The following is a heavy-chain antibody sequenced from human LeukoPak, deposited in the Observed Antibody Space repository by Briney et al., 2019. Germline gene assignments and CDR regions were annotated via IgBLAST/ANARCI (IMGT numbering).Heavy chain of an antibody. J-gene: IGHJ5*02. CDR3: ARRGSGSYYDNWFDP. V-gene: IGHV3-33*01. CDR1: GFTFSSYG. D-gene: IGHD3-10*01. CDR2: IWYDGSNK. Sequence: HPGGSLRLSCAASGFTFSSYGMHWVRQAPGKGLEWVAVIWYDGSNKYYADSVKGRFTISRDNSKNTLYLQMNSLRAEDTAVYYCARRGSGSYYDNWFDPWGQGTLVTVSS.